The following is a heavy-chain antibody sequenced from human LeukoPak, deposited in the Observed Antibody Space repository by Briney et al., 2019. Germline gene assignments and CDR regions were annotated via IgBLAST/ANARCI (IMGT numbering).Heavy chain of an antibody. Sequence: GGSLRLSCAAPGFTFSSYAMSWVRQAPGKGLEWVSAISGSGGSTYYADSVKGRFTISRDNSKNTLYLQMNSLRAEDTAVYYCANGRSLAAAGTTPFDYWGQGTLVTVSS. J-gene: IGHJ4*02. D-gene: IGHD6-13*01. CDR2: ISGSGGST. V-gene: IGHV3-23*01. CDR3: ANGRSLAAAGTTPFDY. CDR1: GFTFSSYA.